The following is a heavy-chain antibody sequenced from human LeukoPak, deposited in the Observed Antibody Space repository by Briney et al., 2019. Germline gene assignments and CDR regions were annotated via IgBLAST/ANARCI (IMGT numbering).Heavy chain of an antibody. CDR2: IYYSGST. Sequence: SETLSLTCTVSGGSISSSSYYWGWIRQPPGKGLEWIGSIYYSGSTYYNPSLKSRATISVDTSKNQFSLKLSSVTAADTAVYYCAAVGSGGGDYWGQGTLVTVSS. CDR3: AAVGSGGGDY. V-gene: IGHV4-39*01. J-gene: IGHJ4*02. CDR1: GGSISSSSYY. D-gene: IGHD6-19*01.